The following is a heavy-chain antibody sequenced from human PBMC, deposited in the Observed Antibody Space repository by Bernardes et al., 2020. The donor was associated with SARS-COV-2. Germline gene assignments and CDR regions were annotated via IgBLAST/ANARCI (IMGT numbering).Heavy chain of an antibody. J-gene: IGHJ5*02. CDR2: IYSGGST. CDR1: GFTVSSNY. Sequence: GGSLRLSCAASGFTVSSNYMSWVRQAPGKGLEWVSVIYSGGSTYYADSVKGRFTISRDNSKNTLYLQMNSLRAEDTAVYYCARSIAAANWFDPWGQGTLVTVSS. D-gene: IGHD6-13*01. V-gene: IGHV3-66*01. CDR3: ARSIAAANWFDP.